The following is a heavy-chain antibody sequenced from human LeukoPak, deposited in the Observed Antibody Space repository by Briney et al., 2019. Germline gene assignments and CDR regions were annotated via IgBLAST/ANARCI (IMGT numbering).Heavy chain of an antibody. CDR1: GGSISSSNW. J-gene: IGHJ4*02. V-gene: IGHV4-4*02. Sequence: PSETLSLTCAVSGGSISSSNWWSWVRQPPGKGLEWIGEIYHSGSTNYNPSLKSRVTISVDTSKNQFSLKLSSVTAADTAVYYCARAGGEVVRGVSNFDYWGQGTLVTVSS. CDR3: ARAGGEVVRGVSNFDY. CDR2: IYHSGST. D-gene: IGHD3-10*01.